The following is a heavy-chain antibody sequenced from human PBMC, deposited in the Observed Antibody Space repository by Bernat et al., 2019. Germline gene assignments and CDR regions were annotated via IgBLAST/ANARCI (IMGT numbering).Heavy chain of an antibody. D-gene: IGHD6-13*01. Sequence: QVQLQESGPGLVKPSQTLSLTCTVSGGSISSGGYYWSWIRQHPGKGLEWIGYIYYSGSTYYNPSLKSRVTISVDTSKNQFSLKLSSVTAADTAVYYCARFREPPRYSSSWYGYLFDYWGQGTLVTVSS. CDR3: ARFREPPRYSSSWYGYLFDY. V-gene: IGHV4-31*03. CDR2: IYYSGST. J-gene: IGHJ4*02. CDR1: GGSISSGGYY.